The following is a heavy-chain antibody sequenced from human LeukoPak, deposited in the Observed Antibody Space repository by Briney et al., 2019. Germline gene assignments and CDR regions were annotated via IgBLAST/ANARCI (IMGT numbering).Heavy chain of an antibody. CDR1: GYTFTGYD. Sequence: ASVKVSCKASGYTFTGYDMHWVRQAPGQGLAWMGWINPDSGGANYAQKFQGRVTMTRDTSISTAYMELSRLTSDDTAVYFCARLNIPMGTFDYWGQGTLVTVSS. D-gene: IGHD2-2*02. J-gene: IGHJ4*02. CDR2: INPDSGGA. CDR3: ARLNIPMGTFDY. V-gene: IGHV1-2*02.